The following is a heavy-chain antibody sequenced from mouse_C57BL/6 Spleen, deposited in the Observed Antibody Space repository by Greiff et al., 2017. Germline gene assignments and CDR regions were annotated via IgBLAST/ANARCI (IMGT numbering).Heavy chain of an antibody. CDR1: GYTFTSYY. CDR2: INPNSGST. Sequence: EVQLLQSGAGLVQPGASVKISCKASGYTFTSYYMTWVNQSPGKSLEWIGDINPNSGSTSYKQKFKGKVTLTVDKSSSTAYMELRSRTSEDSAVYYCARPCAGYNAMDYWGQGTLVTVSS. CDR3: ARPCAGYNAMDY. V-gene: IGHV1-26*01. J-gene: IGHJ4*01.